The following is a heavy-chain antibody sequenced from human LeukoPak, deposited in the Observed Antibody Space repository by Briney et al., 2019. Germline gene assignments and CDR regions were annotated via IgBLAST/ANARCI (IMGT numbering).Heavy chain of an antibody. V-gene: IGHV4-38-2*02. D-gene: IGHD6-19*01. Sequence: SETLSLTCTVSGYSISSGYYWGWIRQPPGKGLEWIGSIYHSGSTYYNPSLKSRVTISVDTSKNQFSLKLSSVTAADTAVYYCARGGRSSGWYRVFDYWGQGTLVTVSS. CDR2: IYHSGST. CDR1: GYSISSGYY. J-gene: IGHJ4*02. CDR3: ARGGRSSGWYRVFDY.